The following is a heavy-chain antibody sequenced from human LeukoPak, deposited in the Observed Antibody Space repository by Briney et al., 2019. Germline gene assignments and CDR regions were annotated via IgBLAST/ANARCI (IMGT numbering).Heavy chain of an antibody. J-gene: IGHJ6*02. Sequence: ASVKVSCKASGYTFTGYYMHWVRHAPGQGLEWMGWINPNSGGTNYAQKFQGRVTMTRDTSISTAYMELSRLRSDDTAVYYCARVQIGYCSSTSCPSSMDVWGQGTTVTVSS. V-gene: IGHV1-2*02. CDR2: INPNSGGT. D-gene: IGHD2-2*01. CDR3: ARVQIGYCSSTSCPSSMDV. CDR1: GYTFTGYY.